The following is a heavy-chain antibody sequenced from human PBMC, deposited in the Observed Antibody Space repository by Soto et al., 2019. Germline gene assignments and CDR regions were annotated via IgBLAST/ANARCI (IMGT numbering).Heavy chain of an antibody. Sequence: GGSLRLSCAASGFTFSSYYMHWVRQAPGKGLVWVSRITEDGSSTVYADSVKGRFTISRDNAKNTLYLQMNSLRAEDTAVYYCARSYDFWSGHTQRFDYWGQGTLVTVSS. CDR3: ARSYDFWSGHTQRFDY. J-gene: IGHJ4*02. V-gene: IGHV3-74*01. CDR2: ITEDGSST. CDR1: GFTFSSYY. D-gene: IGHD3-3*01.